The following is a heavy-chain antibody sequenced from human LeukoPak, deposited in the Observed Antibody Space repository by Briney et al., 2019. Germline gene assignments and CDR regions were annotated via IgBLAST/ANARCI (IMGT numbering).Heavy chain of an antibody. D-gene: IGHD3-3*01. CDR1: GFTFSTYN. J-gene: IGHJ4*02. Sequence: GGSLRLSCAVSGFTFSTYNMNLVRQAPGKGLEWVSYISTSSRTIYYADSVKGRFTISRENAKNSLYLQMNSLRAEDTAVYYCARDGYDFWSDYPTTLDYWGQGTLVTVSS. CDR2: ISTSSRTI. CDR3: ARDGYDFWSDYPTTLDY. V-gene: IGHV3-48*01.